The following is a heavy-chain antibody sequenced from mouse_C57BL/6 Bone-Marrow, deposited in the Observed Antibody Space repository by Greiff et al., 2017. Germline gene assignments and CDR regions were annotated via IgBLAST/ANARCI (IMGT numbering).Heavy chain of an antibody. CDR2: ISSGSSPI. CDR1: GFPFSDYG. J-gene: IGHJ2*01. CDR3: ARTTYFDY. Sequence: EVQGVESGGGLVKPGGSLKLSCAASGFPFSDYGMHWVRQAPEKGLEWVAYISSGSSPIYYADTVKGRFTISRDNGKNTLFLQMTSLRSADTAMYYCARTTYFDYWGQGTTLTVSS. D-gene: IGHD2-12*01. V-gene: IGHV5-17*01.